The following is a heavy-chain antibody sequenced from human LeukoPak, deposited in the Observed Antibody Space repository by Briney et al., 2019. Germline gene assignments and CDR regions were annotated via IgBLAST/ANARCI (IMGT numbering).Heavy chain of an antibody. Sequence: SETLSLTCTVSGGSISSYYWSWIRQPPGKGLEWIGYIYYSGSTNYNPSLKSRVTISVDTSKNKFSLKLSSVTAADTAVYYCARDGSGSYSYMDVWGKGTTVTISS. CDR3: ARDGSGSYSYMDV. CDR2: IYYSGST. D-gene: IGHD3-10*01. J-gene: IGHJ6*03. CDR1: GGSISSYY. V-gene: IGHV4-59*01.